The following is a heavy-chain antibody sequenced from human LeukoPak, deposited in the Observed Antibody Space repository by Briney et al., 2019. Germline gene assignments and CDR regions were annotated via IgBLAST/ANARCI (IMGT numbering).Heavy chain of an antibody. D-gene: IGHD3/OR15-3a*01. CDR1: GGSIIGSY. Sequence: SETLSLTCVVSGGSIIGSYWSWIRQPAGERLEWIGRLFSTSGNTNYNPSFKTRATMSVATSQNQFSLSLTSVTAADTAVYYCAREGLGFDPWGQGTLVTVSS. CDR3: AREGLGFDP. V-gene: IGHV4-4*07. CDR2: LFSTSGNT. J-gene: IGHJ5*02.